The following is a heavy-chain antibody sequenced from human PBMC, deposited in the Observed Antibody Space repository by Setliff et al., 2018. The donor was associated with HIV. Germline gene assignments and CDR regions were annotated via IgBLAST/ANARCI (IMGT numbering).Heavy chain of an antibody. CDR1: GFTFSNYW. Sequence: GGSLRLSCVVSGFTFSNYWMNWVRQAPGKGLEWISFIGGHGSIIHYADSVKGRFTISRDNAKNSVYLQMHSLRVEDTAVYYCAAVPWGHSSLIIDHWGQGTPVTVSS. CDR2: IGGHGSII. J-gene: IGHJ4*02. CDR3: AAVPWGHSSLIIDH. D-gene: IGHD3-16*01. V-gene: IGHV3-48*04.